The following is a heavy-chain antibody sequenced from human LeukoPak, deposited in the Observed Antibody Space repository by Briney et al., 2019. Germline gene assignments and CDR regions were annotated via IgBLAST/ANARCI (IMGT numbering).Heavy chain of an antibody. CDR3: VTSSGQQFIPYDY. J-gene: IGHJ4*02. CDR1: GFILSTNY. Sequence: GGSLSLSCAASGFILSTNYMTWLRQPPGKGLEWGSLIYCADAAYYPESVRARFMISRDNLKNTLFLQMNSLRVEDTAVYYCVTSSGQQFIPYDYWGQGTHVTVSS. V-gene: IGHV3-66*02. CDR2: IYCADAA. D-gene: IGHD6-13*01.